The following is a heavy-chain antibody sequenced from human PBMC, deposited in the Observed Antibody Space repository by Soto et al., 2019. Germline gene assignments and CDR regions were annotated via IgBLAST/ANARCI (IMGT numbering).Heavy chain of an antibody. V-gene: IGHV1-69*06. CDR1: GGTFSTFA. J-gene: IGHJ4*02. D-gene: IGHD6-25*01. CDR2: IIPIFGPA. Sequence: QVQLVQSGAEVKKPGSSVRVSCKASGGTFSTFAISWVRQAPGQGLEWMGGIIPIFGPANYAQKFQGRDTITADKSTSTAYLELSSLRSEDTAVYYCARAAKRYFDYWGQGTLVTVSS. CDR3: ARAAKRYFDY.